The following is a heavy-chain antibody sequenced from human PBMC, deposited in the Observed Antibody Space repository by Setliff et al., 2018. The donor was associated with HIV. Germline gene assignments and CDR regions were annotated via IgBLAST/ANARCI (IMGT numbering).Heavy chain of an antibody. CDR1: GFTFSRYG. D-gene: IGHD2-8*02. V-gene: IGHV3-23*01. Sequence: GGSLRLSCAASGFTFSRYGMHWVRQAPGKGLEWVSAISSGGEIMFYADSVKGRFTISRDNSKNTLYLQMISLRADDTAVYYCAKSLLVAGNDYWGQGTLVTVSS. CDR3: AKSLLVAGNDY. J-gene: IGHJ4*02. CDR2: ISSGGEIM.